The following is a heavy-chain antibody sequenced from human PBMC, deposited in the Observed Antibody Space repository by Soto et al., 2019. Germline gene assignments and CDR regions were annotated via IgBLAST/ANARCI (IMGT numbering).Heavy chain of an antibody. D-gene: IGHD3-22*01. CDR3: ARDAYYYDSSGYFYYFDY. CDR1: VYSFTGYY. J-gene: IGHJ4*02. CDR2: TNPSGGST. Sequence: XSVQGSWKASVYSFTGYYMHWVRQAPGQGLEWMGVTNPSGGSTSYAQKFQGRVTMTRDTSTSTVYMELSSLRSEDTAVYYCARDAYYYDSSGYFYYFDYWGQGTLVTVSS. V-gene: IGHV1-46*01.